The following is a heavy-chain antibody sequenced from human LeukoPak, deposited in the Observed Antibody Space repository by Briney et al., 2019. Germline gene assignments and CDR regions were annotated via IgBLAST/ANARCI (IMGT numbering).Heavy chain of an antibody. J-gene: IGHJ6*02. CDR2: ISAYNGNT. V-gene: IGHV1-18*01. Sequence: GASVKVSCKASGYTFTSYGISWVRQAPGQGLEWMGWISAYNGNTNYAQKLQGRVTMTTDTSTSTVYMELSSLRSEDTAVYYCARERRRGWDLLNGMDVWGQGTTVTVSS. D-gene: IGHD1-26*01. CDR1: GYTFTSYG. CDR3: ARERRRGWDLLNGMDV.